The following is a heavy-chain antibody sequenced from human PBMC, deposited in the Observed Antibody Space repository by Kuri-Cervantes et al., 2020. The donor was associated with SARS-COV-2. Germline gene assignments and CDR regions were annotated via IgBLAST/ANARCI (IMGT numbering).Heavy chain of an antibody. CDR2: ISYDGSNK. V-gene: IGHV3-30*18. D-gene: IGHD7-27*01. CDR3: ANGLIWGLDY. Sequence: GESLKISCAASGFTFSSYGMHWVRQAPGKGLEWVAVISYDGSNKYYADSVKGRFTISRDNSKNTLYLQMNSLRAEDTAMYYCANGLIWGLDYWGQGTLVTVSS. J-gene: IGHJ4*02. CDR1: GFTFSSYG.